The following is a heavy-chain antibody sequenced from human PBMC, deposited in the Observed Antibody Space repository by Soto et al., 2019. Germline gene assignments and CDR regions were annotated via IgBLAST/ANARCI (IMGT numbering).Heavy chain of an antibody. V-gene: IGHV3-30-3*01. CDR2: ISYDGNNK. J-gene: IGHJ6*02. CDR1: GFTFSTYA. Sequence: GGSLRLSCAASGFTFSTYAMEWVRQAPGKGVDWVALISYDGNNKYYADSVSGRFTISRDNTKNTLYLQMNTLRPEDTALYFCARPVEPFYYDGMDVWGQGTTVTVSS. CDR3: ARPVEPFYYDGMDV.